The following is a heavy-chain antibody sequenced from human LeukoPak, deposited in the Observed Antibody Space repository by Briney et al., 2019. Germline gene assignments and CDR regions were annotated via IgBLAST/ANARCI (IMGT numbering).Heavy chain of an antibody. CDR3: VRARLIRLENFFDH. V-gene: IGHV3-48*03. CDR2: TSRGGSDI. Sequence: PGGSLRLSCATSGFTFSNHEMNWVRQAPGKGLEWVAYTSRGGSDISYADSVKGRFTISTDNANSSPYLQMNSLRAEDTAVYFCVRARLIRLENFFDHWGQGTLVTVSS. CDR1: GFTFSNHE. D-gene: IGHD2-21*02. J-gene: IGHJ4*02.